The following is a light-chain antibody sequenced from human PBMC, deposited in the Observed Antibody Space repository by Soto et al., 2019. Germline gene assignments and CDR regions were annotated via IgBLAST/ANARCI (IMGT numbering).Light chain of an antibody. Sequence: SSELTQPPSVSVAPGQTARVTCGGSNIGSKSAHWYQQKAGQAPVVVVYDDSDRPSGIPERFSGSKSGNTATLTISRVEAGDEADYYCQVWDTSSVHPVVFGGGTQLTVL. J-gene: IGLJ2*01. CDR2: DDS. CDR3: QVWDTSSVHPVV. CDR1: NIGSKS. V-gene: IGLV3-21*02.